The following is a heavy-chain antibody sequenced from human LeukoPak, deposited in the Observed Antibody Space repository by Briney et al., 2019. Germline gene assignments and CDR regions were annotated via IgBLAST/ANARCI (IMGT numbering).Heavy chain of an antibody. J-gene: IGHJ3*02. CDR3: AADRGDYSGSYWTAFDI. Sequence: GASVKVPCKVSEYTLTELSMHWVRQAPGKGLEWLGGFDPEDGEIIYAQKFQGRVTMSDDTSTDTAYMELGSLRSDDTAVYYCAADRGDYSGSYWTAFDIWGQGTMVTVSS. V-gene: IGHV1-24*01. D-gene: IGHD1-26*01. CDR2: FDPEDGEI. CDR1: EYTLTELS.